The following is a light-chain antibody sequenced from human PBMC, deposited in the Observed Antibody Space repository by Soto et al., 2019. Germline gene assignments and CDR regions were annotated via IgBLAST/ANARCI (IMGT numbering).Light chain of an antibody. Sequence: EIVLTQSPGTLSLSPGERATLCCRASQSVSSSYLAWYQQKPGQAPRLLIYGASNRATGIPDRFSGSGSGTDFTLTISRLEPEDFAVYYCQQYGSSPRTFGQGTKVDIK. CDR3: QQYGSSPRT. CDR2: GAS. CDR1: QSVSSSY. J-gene: IGKJ1*01. V-gene: IGKV3-20*01.